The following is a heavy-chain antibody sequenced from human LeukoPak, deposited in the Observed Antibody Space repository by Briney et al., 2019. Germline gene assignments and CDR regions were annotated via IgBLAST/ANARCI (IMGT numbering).Heavy chain of an antibody. Sequence: GESLKISCKGSGYSFTNYWIAWVRQMPGKGLEWMGIIYSGDSDTRYSPSFQGQVSISVDKSVRTAYLQWSSLKASDSAIYYCATKEERRPLDYWGQGTLVTVSS. D-gene: IGHD1-1*01. CDR3: ATKEERRPLDY. CDR2: IYSGDSDT. V-gene: IGHV5-51*01. J-gene: IGHJ4*02. CDR1: GYSFTNYW.